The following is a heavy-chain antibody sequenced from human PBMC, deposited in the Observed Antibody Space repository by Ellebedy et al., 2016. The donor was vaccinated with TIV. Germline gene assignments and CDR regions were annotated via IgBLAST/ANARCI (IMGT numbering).Heavy chain of an antibody. Sequence: AASVKVSCKAYGGTLRSYGISWVRQAPGLGLEWMGRIIPIVEITIYAQRFQDRVTISEDNFTNTVYMEMSSLRSEDTAMYYCATGPPKWEVPLDLDYWGQGTLVTVSS. V-gene: IGHV1-69*04. CDR1: GGTLRSYG. J-gene: IGHJ4*02. D-gene: IGHD1-26*01. CDR2: IIPIVEIT. CDR3: ATGPPKWEVPLDLDY.